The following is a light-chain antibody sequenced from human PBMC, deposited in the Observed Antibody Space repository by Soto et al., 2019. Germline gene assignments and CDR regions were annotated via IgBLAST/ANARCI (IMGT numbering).Light chain of an antibody. CDR3: QQYDSYPLT. Sequence: DIQMTQSPSTLSASVGDRVTITCRASQSISSWLAWYQHKPGKAPNLLIYKASSLEIGVPSRFSGSGSGTEFTLTVSSLQPDDLATYYCQQYDSYPLTFGGGTKVEIK. J-gene: IGKJ4*01. CDR2: KAS. V-gene: IGKV1-5*03. CDR1: QSISSW.